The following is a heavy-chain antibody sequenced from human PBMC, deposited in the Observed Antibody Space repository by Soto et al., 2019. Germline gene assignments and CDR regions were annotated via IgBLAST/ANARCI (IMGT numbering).Heavy chain of an antibody. D-gene: IGHD3-9*01. Sequence: PSETLSLTCAVYGGSFGGYHWSWVRQPPGTGLEWIGEFNHSGGTNYSPSLKSRVTISVDTSKNQFSLRLSSVTAADTAVYYCARVSPFYDILTGRYYYYPMDVWGQGTTVTVSS. CDR2: FNHSGGT. J-gene: IGHJ6*02. CDR3: ARVSPFYDILTGRYYYYPMDV. V-gene: IGHV4-34*01. CDR1: GGSFGGYH.